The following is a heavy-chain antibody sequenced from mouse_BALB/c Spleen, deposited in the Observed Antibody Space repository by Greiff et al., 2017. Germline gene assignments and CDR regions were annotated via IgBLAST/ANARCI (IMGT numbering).Heavy chain of an antibody. CDR3: PSPLIPPPGYSEV. V-gene: IGHV1S56*01. Sequence: QVQLQQSGPELVKPGASVRISCKASGYTFTSYYIHWVKQRPGQGLEWIGWIYPGNVNTKYNEKFKGKATLTADKSSSTAYMQLSSLPSEDSAVYFGPSPLIPPPGYSEVWAQGPRSPSPQ. CDR1: GYTFTSYY. J-gene: IGHJ1*01. CDR2: IYPGNVNT.